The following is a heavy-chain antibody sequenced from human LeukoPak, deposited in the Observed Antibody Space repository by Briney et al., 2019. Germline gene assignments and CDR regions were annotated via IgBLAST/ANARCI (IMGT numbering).Heavy chain of an antibody. J-gene: IGHJ4*02. CDR1: GYTFTSYA. CDR2: INTNTGNP. Sequence: GASVKVSCKASGYTFTSYAMNWVRQAPGQGLGWMGWINTNTGNPTYAQGFTGRFVFSLDASVSTAYLQISSLKAEDTAVYYCARSPLYYDSSGPSPYPFDYWGQGTLVTVS. V-gene: IGHV7-4-1*02. D-gene: IGHD3-22*01. CDR3: ARSPLYYDSSGPSPYPFDY.